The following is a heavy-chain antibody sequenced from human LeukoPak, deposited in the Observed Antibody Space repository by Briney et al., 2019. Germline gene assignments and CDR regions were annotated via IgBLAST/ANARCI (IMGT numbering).Heavy chain of an antibody. Sequence: PSETLSLTCAVYGGSFSGYYWSWVRQPPGKGLEWIGEINHSGSTNYNPSPKSRVTISVDTSKNQFSLKLSSVTAADTAVYYCAGYYYDTPYGMDVWGQGTTVTVSS. CDR3: AGYYYDTPYGMDV. CDR1: GGSFSGYY. D-gene: IGHD3-22*01. CDR2: INHSGST. J-gene: IGHJ6*02. V-gene: IGHV4-34*01.